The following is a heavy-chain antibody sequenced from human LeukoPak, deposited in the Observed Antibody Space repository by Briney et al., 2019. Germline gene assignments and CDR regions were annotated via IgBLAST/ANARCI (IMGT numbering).Heavy chain of an antibody. Sequence: ASVKVSCKASGYTFTSYAMHWVRQAPGQRLEWMGWINAGNGNTKYSQKFQGRVTITRDTSASTAYMELSSLRSEDTAMYYCARDGGYCSSTSCYSFDYWGQGTLVTVSS. CDR3: ARDGGYCSSTSCYSFDY. V-gene: IGHV1-3*01. CDR2: INAGNGNT. D-gene: IGHD2-2*01. J-gene: IGHJ4*02. CDR1: GYTFTSYA.